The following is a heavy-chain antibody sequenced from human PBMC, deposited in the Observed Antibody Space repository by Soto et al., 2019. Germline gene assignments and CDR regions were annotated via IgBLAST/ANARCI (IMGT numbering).Heavy chain of an antibody. CDR1: GGTFSSYA. V-gene: IGHV1-69*13. CDR3: ARVLRGYSYGIFDY. J-gene: IGHJ4*02. Sequence: SVKVSCKASGGTFSSYAISCVRQAPGQGLEWMGGIIPIFGTANYAQKFQGRVTITADESTSTAYMELSSLRSEDTAVYYCARVLRGYSYGIFDYWGQGTLVTVSS. D-gene: IGHD5-18*01. CDR2: IIPIFGTA.